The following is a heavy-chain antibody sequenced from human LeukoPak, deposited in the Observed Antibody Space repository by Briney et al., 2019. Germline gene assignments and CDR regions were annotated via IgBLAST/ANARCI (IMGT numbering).Heavy chain of an antibody. Sequence: GGSLRLSCAASGFTFDDYAMHWVRQAPGKGLEWVSGISWNSGSIGYADSVKGRFTISRDNAKNSLYLQMNSLRAEDTAVYYCAKGHSGSYLYYFDYWGQGTLVTVSS. CDR3: AKGHSGSYLYYFDY. J-gene: IGHJ4*02. CDR2: ISWNSGSI. D-gene: IGHD1-26*01. CDR1: GFTFDDYA. V-gene: IGHV3-9*01.